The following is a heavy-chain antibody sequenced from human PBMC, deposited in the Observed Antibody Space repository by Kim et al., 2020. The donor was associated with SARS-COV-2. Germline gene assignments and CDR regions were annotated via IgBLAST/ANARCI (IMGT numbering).Heavy chain of an antibody. CDR3: ARGRQLVF. J-gene: IGHJ4*02. CDR2: NGNT. D-gene: IGHD6-6*01. Sequence: NGNTKYSPKFQGRVTITRATSASTAYMELSSLRSEDTAVYYCARGRQLVFWGQGTLVTVSS. V-gene: IGHV1-3*01.